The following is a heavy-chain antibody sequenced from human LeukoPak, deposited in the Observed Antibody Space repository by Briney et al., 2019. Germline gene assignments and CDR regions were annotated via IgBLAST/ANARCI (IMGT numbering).Heavy chain of an antibody. CDR3: TRLDVYYYDADVDV. V-gene: IGHV3-73*01. CDR2: IRSKANSYAT. Sequence: GGSLRLSCAASGLTFSGSAMHWVRQASGKGLEWVGRIRSKANSYATAYAASVKGRFTISRDDSKNTAYLQMNSLKTEDTAVYYSTRLDVYYYDADVDVWGKGTTVTVSS. CDR1: GLTFSGSA. J-gene: IGHJ6*04. D-gene: IGHD3-22*01.